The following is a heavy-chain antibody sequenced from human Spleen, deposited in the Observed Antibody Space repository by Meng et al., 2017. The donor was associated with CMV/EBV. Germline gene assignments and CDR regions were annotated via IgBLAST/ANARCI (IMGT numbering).Heavy chain of an antibody. V-gene: IGHV1-69*05. CDR3: ARDWNYDILTGYTRAYYYYGMDV. CDR1: GGTFSSYA. CDR2: IIPIFGTA. J-gene: IGHJ6*02. D-gene: IGHD3-9*01. Sequence: KISCKASGGTFSSYAISWVRQAPGQGLEWMGGIIPIFGTANYAQKFQGRVTITTDESTSTAYMELSSLRSEDTAVYYCARDWNYDILTGYTRAYYYYGMDVWGQGTTVTVSS.